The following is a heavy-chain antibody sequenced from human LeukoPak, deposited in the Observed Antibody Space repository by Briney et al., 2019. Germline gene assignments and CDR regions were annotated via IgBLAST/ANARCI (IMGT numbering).Heavy chain of an antibody. CDR2: ISPSGGST. Sequence: ASVKVSCKAFGYTFTGYWMHWVRQAPGQGPEWMGVISPSGGSTIYAQKFKGRVTLTRDMSTSTDYLELSSLRPEDAAVYYCAKAPVTTCRGAYCYPFDYWGQGTLVTVSS. J-gene: IGHJ4*02. V-gene: IGHV1-46*01. D-gene: IGHD2-21*01. CDR3: AKAPVTTCRGAYCYPFDY. CDR1: GYTFTGYW.